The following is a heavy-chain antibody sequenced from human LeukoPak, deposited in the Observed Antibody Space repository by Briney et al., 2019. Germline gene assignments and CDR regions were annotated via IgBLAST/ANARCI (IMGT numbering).Heavy chain of an antibody. V-gene: IGHV4-38-2*02. CDR3: ARLGYCSSTSCYSIGAFDI. D-gene: IGHD2-2*01. J-gene: IGHJ3*02. Sequence: PSETLSLTCTVSGGSISSGYYWGWIRQPPGKGLEWIGSIYHSGSTYYNPSLKSRVTISVDTSKNQFSLKLSSVTAADTAVYYCARLGYCSSTSCYSIGAFDIWGQGTMVTVSS. CDR2: IYHSGST. CDR1: GGSISSGYY.